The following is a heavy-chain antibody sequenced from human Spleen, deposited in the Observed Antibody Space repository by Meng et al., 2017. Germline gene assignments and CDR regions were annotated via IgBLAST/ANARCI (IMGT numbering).Heavy chain of an antibody. D-gene: IGHD3-22*01. J-gene: IGHJ4*02. CDR1: GYSISSGYY. CDR3: ARVVLNYYDSRRQYYFDY. Sequence: SETLSLTCTVSGYSISSGYYWGWIRQPPGKGLEWIGSIYYSGSTYYNPSLKSRVTISVDTSKNQFSLKLSSVTAADTAVYYCARVVLNYYDSRRQYYFDYWGQGTLVTVSS. V-gene: IGHV4-38-2*02. CDR2: IYYSGST.